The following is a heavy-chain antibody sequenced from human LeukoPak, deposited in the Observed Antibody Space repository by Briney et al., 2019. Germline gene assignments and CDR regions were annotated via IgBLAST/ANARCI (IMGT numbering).Heavy chain of an antibody. CDR2: ISGSGGST. CDR3: AKLGYCSSTVRCHMDV. CDR1: GFTFSSYA. D-gene: IGHD2-2*01. Sequence: GGSLRLSCAASGFTFSSYAMSWVRQAPGRGLEWVSAISGSGGSTYYADSVKGRFTISRDNSKNTLYLQMNSLRAEDTAVYYCAKLGYCSSTVRCHMDVWGKGTTVTVSS. V-gene: IGHV3-23*01. J-gene: IGHJ6*03.